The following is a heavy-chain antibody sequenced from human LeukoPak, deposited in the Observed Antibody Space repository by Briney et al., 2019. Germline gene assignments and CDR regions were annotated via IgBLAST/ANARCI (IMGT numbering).Heavy chain of an antibody. Sequence: ASVKVSCKASGYTFTSYGISWVRQAPGQGLEWMGWISAYNGNTNYAQKLQGRVTMTTDTSTSTAYMELRSLRSDDTAVYYCARLGYCSSTRCYASFWYYYYCMYVWGKGPTVTIS. J-gene: IGHJ6*03. D-gene: IGHD2-2*01. V-gene: IGHV1-18*01. CDR2: ISAYNGNT. CDR3: ARLGYCSSTRCYASFWYYYYCMYV. CDR1: GYTFTSYG.